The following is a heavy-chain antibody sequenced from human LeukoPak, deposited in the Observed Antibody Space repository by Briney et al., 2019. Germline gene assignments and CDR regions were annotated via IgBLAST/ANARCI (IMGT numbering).Heavy chain of an antibody. V-gene: IGHV4-59*10. Sequence: SETLSLTCAVYGGSFSAYYWNWLRQPAGKGLEWIGRIYTTGSTNYNPSLKSRVTISLDTARNQFSLKLSSVTAADTAVYYCARRQDGHDYWGQGTLVTVSS. CDR1: GGSFSAYY. CDR2: IYTTGST. CDR3: ARRQDGHDY. J-gene: IGHJ4*02.